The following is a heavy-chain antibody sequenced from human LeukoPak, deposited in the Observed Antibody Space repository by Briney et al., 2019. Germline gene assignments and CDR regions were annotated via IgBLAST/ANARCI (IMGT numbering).Heavy chain of an antibody. CDR3: AGRGSYYYDSSGYFDY. D-gene: IGHD3-22*01. Sequence: GESLKISCKGSGYSFTSYWIGWVRQMPGKGLEWMGIIYPGDSDTRYSPSFQGQVTISADKSISTAYLQWSSLKASDTAMYYCAGRGSYYYDSSGYFDYWGQGTLVTVSS. V-gene: IGHV5-51*01. CDR1: GYSFTSYW. J-gene: IGHJ4*02. CDR2: IYPGDSDT.